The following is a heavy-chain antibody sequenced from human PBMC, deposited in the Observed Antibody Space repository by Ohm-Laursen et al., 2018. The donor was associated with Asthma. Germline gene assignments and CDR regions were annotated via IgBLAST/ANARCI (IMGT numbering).Heavy chain of an antibody. V-gene: IGHV4-59*01. Sequence: PPGTLSLTCTVSGGSISSYYWSWIRQPPGKGLEWIGYIYYSGSTNYNPSLKSRVTISVDTSKNQFSLKLSSVTAADTAVYYCASGDYYDSSGYFYFDYWGQGTLVTVSS. D-gene: IGHD3-22*01. CDR1: GGSISSYY. J-gene: IGHJ4*02. CDR3: ASGDYYDSSGYFYFDY. CDR2: IYYSGST.